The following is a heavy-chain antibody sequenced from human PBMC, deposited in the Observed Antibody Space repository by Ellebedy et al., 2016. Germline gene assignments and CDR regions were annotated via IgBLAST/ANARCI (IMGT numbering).Heavy chain of an antibody. CDR3: ARTSAN. Sequence: GGSLRLXXAVSGSTFSSYGMNWVRQAPGKGLEWVANIKPDGSEKYYVDSVKGRFTISRDNAKNSLYLQMNTLRAEDTALYYCARTSANWGQGTLVTVSS. V-gene: IGHV3-7*01. J-gene: IGHJ4*02. CDR1: GSTFSSYG. CDR2: IKPDGSEK.